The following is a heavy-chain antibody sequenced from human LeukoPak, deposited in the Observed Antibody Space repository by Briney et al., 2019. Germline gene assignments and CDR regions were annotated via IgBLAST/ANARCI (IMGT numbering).Heavy chain of an antibody. V-gene: IGHV4-59*01. CDR3: ARVTGYMTEDYFDY. D-gene: IGHD6-13*01. J-gene: IGHJ4*02. CDR2: IYYSGST. CDR1: GGSINSYY. Sequence: PSETLSLTCTVSGGSINSYYWSWIRQPPGKGLEWIGYIYYSGSTNYNPSLKSRDTISVDTSKNQFSLRLSSVTAADTAVYYCARVTGYMTEDYFDYWGQGTLITVSS.